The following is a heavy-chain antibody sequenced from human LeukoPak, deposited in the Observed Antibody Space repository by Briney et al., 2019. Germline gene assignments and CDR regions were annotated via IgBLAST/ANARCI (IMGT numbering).Heavy chain of an antibody. D-gene: IGHD3-10*01. CDR3: ARETYGSGSYYVDY. Sequence: SETLSLTCSVSDGSINSYYWNWIRRPPGKGLEWIGYIYYSGSTNYNPSLKSRVTISVDTSKNQFSLKLSSVTAAGTAVYYCARETYGSGSYYVDYWAQGTLVTVSS. CDR1: DGSINSYY. CDR2: IYYSGST. V-gene: IGHV4-59*01. J-gene: IGHJ4*02.